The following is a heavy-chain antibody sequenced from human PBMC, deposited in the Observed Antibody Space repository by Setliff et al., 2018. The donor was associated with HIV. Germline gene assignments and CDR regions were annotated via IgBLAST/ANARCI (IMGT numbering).Heavy chain of an antibody. D-gene: IGHD2-21*01. J-gene: IGHJ4*02. CDR2: IIPVFGTP. CDR3: ARDESRGDWESFGY. Sequence: SVKVSCKASGGTFSRLAISWVRQAPGQGPEWMGGIIPVFGTPNYAQKFQGRVTVTADESTTSAYMELSSLRSEDTAMYYCARDESRGDWESFGYWGQGTRVTVSS. CDR1: GGTFSRLA. V-gene: IGHV1-69*13.